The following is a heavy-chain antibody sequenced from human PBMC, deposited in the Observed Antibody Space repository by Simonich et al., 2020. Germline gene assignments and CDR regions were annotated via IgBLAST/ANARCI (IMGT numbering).Heavy chain of an antibody. Sequence: QVQLVESGGGVVQPGRSLRLSCAASGFTFSSYAMHWVRQAPGKGLEWGAVISYDGKNKYYAGSEKGRFTISRDNSKNTLYLQMNSLRAEDTAVYYCARDGERYCGGDCYSYFDYWGQGTLVTVSS. V-gene: IGHV3-30*07. D-gene: IGHD2-21*02. CDR3: ARDGERYCGGDCYSYFDY. J-gene: IGHJ4*02. CDR2: ISYDGKNK. CDR1: GFTFSSYA.